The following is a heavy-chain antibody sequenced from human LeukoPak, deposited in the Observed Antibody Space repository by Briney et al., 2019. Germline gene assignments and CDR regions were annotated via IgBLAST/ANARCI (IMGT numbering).Heavy chain of an antibody. V-gene: IGHV1-8*01. CDR1: GYTLTSYD. CDR2: MNPNSGRT. CDR3: TRETSSRYFDY. Sequence: ASVKVSCKASGYTLTSYDINWVRPAPGQGLEWMGWMNPNSGRTGYAQNFQGRITITRNTSISTAYMELSSLRSEDTAVYYCTRETSSRYFDYWGQGTLVTVSS. J-gene: IGHJ4*02.